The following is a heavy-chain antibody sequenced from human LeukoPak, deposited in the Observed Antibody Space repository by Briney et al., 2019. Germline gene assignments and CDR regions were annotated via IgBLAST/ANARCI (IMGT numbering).Heavy chain of an antibody. D-gene: IGHD3-22*01. CDR1: GYSISSGYY. V-gene: IGHV4-38-2*02. Sequence: PSETLSLTCTVSGYSISSGYYWGWIRQPPGKGLEWIGSIYHSGSTYYNPSLKSRVTISVDTSKNQFSLKLSSVTAADTAVYYCATPSGYYPYYYYMDVWGKGTTVTISS. CDR3: ATPSGYYPYYYYMDV. CDR2: IYHSGST. J-gene: IGHJ6*03.